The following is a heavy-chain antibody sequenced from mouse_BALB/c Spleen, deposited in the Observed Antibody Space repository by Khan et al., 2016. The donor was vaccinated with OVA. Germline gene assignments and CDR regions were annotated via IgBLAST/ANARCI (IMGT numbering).Heavy chain of an antibody. CDR2: IRSTANNHAT. Sequence: EVKLEVSGGGLVQPGGSMKLSCVASGFTFSDAWMDWVRQSPEKGLEWVAEIRSTANNHATKYAESVKGRFTISRDDSKSSVYLQMNSLRAEDTGIYYCTALTNVLYYYAMDYWGQGTSVTVSS. V-gene: IGHV6-6*01. J-gene: IGHJ4*01. CDR3: TALTNVLYYYAMDY. D-gene: IGHD1-1*01. CDR1: GFTFSDAW.